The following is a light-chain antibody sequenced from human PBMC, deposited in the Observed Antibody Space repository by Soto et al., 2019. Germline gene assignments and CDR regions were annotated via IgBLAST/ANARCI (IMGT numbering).Light chain of an antibody. V-gene: IGLV1-40*01. J-gene: IGLJ3*02. CDR1: SSNIGAGYD. CDR3: QSYDSSLSGSV. Sequence: QSVLTQPPSVSGAPGQRVTISCTGSSSNIGAGYDVHWYQQLPGTAPKLLIYDNTKRPSGVPDRFSGSMSGTSASLAITGLQTEDEADYYCQSYDSSLSGSVFGGGTKLTVL. CDR2: DNT.